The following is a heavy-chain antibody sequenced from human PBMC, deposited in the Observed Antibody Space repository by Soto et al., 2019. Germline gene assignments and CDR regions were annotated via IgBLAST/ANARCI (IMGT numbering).Heavy chain of an antibody. D-gene: IGHD2-15*01. CDR3: ARGHLPGGNTFYYDY. J-gene: IGHJ4*02. V-gene: IGHV4-34*01. CDR1: GGSFSGNY. Sequence: QVQLQQWGAGLLKPSETLSLTCTVYGGSFSGNYWRWIRQPPGMGLEWIGEISHSGSTNYNPSLKSRVTISVDTSKNQFSLKLSSVTAADTAMYYCARGHLPGGNTFYYDYWDQGTLVTVSS. CDR2: ISHSGST.